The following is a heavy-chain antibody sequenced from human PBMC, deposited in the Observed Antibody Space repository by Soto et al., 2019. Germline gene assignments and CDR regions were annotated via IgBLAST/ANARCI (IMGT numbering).Heavy chain of an antibody. V-gene: IGHV1-8*01. Sequence: VSVKVSCKASGYTFTSYDINWVRQATGQGLEWMGWMNPNSGNTGYAQKFQGRVTMTRNTSISTAYMELSSLRSEDTAVYYCARESGIAATLGYYYYYMDVWGKGTTVTVSS. J-gene: IGHJ6*03. CDR1: GYTFTSYD. CDR2: MNPNSGNT. D-gene: IGHD6-13*01. CDR3: ARESGIAATLGYYYYYMDV.